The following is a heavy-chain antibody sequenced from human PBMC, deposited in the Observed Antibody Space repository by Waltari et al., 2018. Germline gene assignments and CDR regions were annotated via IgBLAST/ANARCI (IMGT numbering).Heavy chain of an antibody. CDR1: GFSCSSYA. Sequence: EVQLLESGGGLVEHGGFLRIYWAASGFSCSSYAMVWVRQAPGKGLEWISAISGSGGSTYYADSVKGRCTISRDNSKNTLYLQMNSLRAEDTAVYYCAKDPGNTPSFDYWGQGTLVTVSS. J-gene: IGHJ4*02. CDR3: AKDPGNTPSFDY. D-gene: IGHD2-2*02. CDR2: ISGSGGST. V-gene: IGHV3-23*01.